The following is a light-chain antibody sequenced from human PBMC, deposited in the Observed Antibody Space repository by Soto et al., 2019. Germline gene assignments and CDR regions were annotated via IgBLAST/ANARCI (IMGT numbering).Light chain of an antibody. CDR3: LQHNSYPRT. V-gene: IGKV1-17*01. Sequence: DLQMTQSPSSLSASVGDRVTITCRASQGIGNDLGWYQQKPGKAPKRLIYAASSLQSGVPLRFSGSGSGTEFTLTISSLHPEDFATYYCLQHNSYPRTFGQGTKVEIK. CDR1: QGIGND. J-gene: IGKJ1*01. CDR2: AAS.